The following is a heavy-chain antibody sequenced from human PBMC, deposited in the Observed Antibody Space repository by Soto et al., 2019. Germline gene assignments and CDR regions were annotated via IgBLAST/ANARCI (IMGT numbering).Heavy chain of an antibody. J-gene: IGHJ6*02. D-gene: IGHD2-15*01. Sequence: GGSLRLSCAASGFTFSSYAMSWVRQAPGKGLEWVSAISGSGGSTYYADSVKGRFTISRDNSKNTLYLQMNSLKTEDTAVYYCTTDHCSGGSCYSTYYYGMDVWGQGTTVTVSS. CDR2: ISGSGGST. CDR1: GFTFSSYA. V-gene: IGHV3-23*01. CDR3: TTDHCSGGSCYSTYYYGMDV.